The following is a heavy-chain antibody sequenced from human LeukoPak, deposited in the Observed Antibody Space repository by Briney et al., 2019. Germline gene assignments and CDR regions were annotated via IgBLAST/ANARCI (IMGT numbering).Heavy chain of an antibody. Sequence: GESLRLSCAASGFTFSSYSMNWVRQPPGKGLEWVSSINHGGDKTYSQDSMKGRFTICRDNAKDSLHLQLNSVRAEDTAVYYCARDLMAVAGAGFDYWGQGALVT. CDR1: GFTFSSYS. J-gene: IGHJ4*02. D-gene: IGHD6-19*01. CDR2: INHGGDKT. CDR3: ARDLMAVAGAGFDY. V-gene: IGHV3-21*01.